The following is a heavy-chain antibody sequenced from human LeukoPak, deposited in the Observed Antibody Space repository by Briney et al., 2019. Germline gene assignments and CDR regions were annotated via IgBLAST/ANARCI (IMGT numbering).Heavy chain of an antibody. CDR2: ISSGSNSI. Sequence: PVGSLRLSCAASGFTFSSYEMNWVRQAPGKGLEWVSSISSGSNSIFYADSVRGRCTISRDNATNSLFLQMNSLRGEDTAVYYCARVEIAARLAYWGRGALVSLSS. V-gene: IGHV3-48*03. CDR3: ARVEIAARLAY. CDR1: GFTFSSYE. J-gene: IGHJ4*02. D-gene: IGHD6-6*01.